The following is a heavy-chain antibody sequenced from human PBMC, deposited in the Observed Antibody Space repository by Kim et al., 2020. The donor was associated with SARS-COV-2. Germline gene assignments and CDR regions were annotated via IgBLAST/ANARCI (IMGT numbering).Heavy chain of an antibody. CDR3: TAVVVAAKMDAFDI. CDR1: GFTFSNAW. V-gene: IGHV3-15*01. D-gene: IGHD2-15*01. CDR2: IKSKTDGGTT. Sequence: GGSLRLSCAASGFTFSNAWMSWVRQAPGKGLEWVGRIKSKTDGGTTDYAAPVKGRFTISRDDSKNTLYLQMNSLKTEDTAVYYCTAVVVAAKMDAFDIWGQGTMVTVSS. J-gene: IGHJ3*02.